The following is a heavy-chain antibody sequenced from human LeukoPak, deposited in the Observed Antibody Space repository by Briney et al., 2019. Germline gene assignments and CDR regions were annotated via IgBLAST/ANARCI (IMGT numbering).Heavy chain of an antibody. Sequence: SETLSLTCSVSGGSISSSYWSWIRQPAGKGLEWIGRISSSGGTDYNPSLQSRVTMSVDSSKNQFSLKLSSMTAADTAVYYCAREGRSATDGYWGQGTLVTVSS. V-gene: IGHV4-4*07. CDR1: GGSISSSY. D-gene: IGHD3-16*01. CDR3: AREGRSATDGY. J-gene: IGHJ4*02. CDR2: ISSSGGT.